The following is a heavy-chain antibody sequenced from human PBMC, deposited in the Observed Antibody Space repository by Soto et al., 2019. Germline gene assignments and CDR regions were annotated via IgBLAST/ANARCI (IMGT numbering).Heavy chain of an antibody. V-gene: IGHV4-39*01. J-gene: IGHJ5*02. Sequence: SETLSLTCTVSGGSSSSGGYYWSWIRQHPGKGLEWIGYIYYSGSTHYNPSLRSRVTISVDTSKNQFSLKLSSVTAADTAVYYCARQMAYYDILTGYSPYNWFDPWGQGTLVTVSS. CDR3: ARQMAYYDILTGYSPYNWFDP. CDR2: IYYSGST. CDR1: GGSSSSGGYY. D-gene: IGHD3-9*01.